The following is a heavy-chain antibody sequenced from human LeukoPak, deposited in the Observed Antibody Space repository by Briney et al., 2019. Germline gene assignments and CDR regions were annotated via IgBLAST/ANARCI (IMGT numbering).Heavy chain of an antibody. Sequence: GGSLRLSCAASGFTFSSYWMAWVRQAPGKGLEWVANINLDGSEKYYVDSVKGRFTISRDNAKNSLYLQTNSLTVEDTAIYYCAREGYYGSGSPPSLYFDYWGQGTLVTVSS. CDR2: INLDGSEK. D-gene: IGHD3-10*01. V-gene: IGHV3-7*01. CDR1: GFTFSSYW. CDR3: AREGYYGSGSPPSLYFDY. J-gene: IGHJ4*02.